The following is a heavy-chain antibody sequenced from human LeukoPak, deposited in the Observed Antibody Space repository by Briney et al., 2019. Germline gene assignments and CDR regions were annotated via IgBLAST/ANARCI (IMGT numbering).Heavy chain of an antibody. Sequence: GGSLRLSCKASGFTFGSHAMYWVRQAPGKGLEWVAGIFGSGGSPHYADSVKGRFTISRDNSRNTVYLQINSLRADDTAVYYCGKTTVGYSSGQKPAWPVDYWGQGTLVIVSS. CDR3: GKTTVGYSSGQKPAWPVDY. D-gene: IGHD5-18*01. CDR2: IFGSGGSP. CDR1: GFTFGSHA. J-gene: IGHJ4*02. V-gene: IGHV3-23*01.